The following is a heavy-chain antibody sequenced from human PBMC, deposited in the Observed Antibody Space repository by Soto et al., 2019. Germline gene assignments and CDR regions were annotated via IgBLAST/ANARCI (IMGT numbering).Heavy chain of an antibody. V-gene: IGHV4-59*01. CDR1: GGSMRRYY. Sequence: QVQLQESGPGLVKPSETLSLTCSFSGGSMRRYYWSWIRQPPGKGLEWIGNIHESGSTNYNASLKSRVTISIDTSKSDFSLQLTSVTAEDTAVYYCARDVRPTGLAYFDLWGRGTLVTVSS. CDR3: ARDVRPTGLAYFDL. D-gene: IGHD2-8*01. CDR2: IHESGST. J-gene: IGHJ2*01.